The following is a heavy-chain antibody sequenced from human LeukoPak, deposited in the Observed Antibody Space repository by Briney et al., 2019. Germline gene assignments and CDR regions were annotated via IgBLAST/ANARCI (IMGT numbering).Heavy chain of an antibody. CDR2: INPNSGGT. J-gene: IGHJ3*02. CDR3: ARGGFMVRGDLDAFDI. Sequence: ASVKVSCKASGYTFTGYYMHWVRQAPGQGLEWMGWINPNSGGTNYAQKFQGRVTMTRDTSISTAYMELSRLRSDDTAVYYCARGGFMVRGDLDAFDIWGQGTMVTVSS. D-gene: IGHD3-10*01. CDR1: GYTFTGYY. V-gene: IGHV1-2*02.